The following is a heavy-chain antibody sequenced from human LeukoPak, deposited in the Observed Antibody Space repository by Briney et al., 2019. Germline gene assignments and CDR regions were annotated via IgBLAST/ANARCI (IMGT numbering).Heavy chain of an antibody. CDR1: GYTFTGYY. J-gene: IGHJ4*02. Sequence: ASVKVSCKASGYTFTGYYMHWVRQAPGQGLEWMGWIYPNSGGTNYAQKFQGRVTMTRDASISTAYMELSRLRSDDTAVYYCARVFAIAVAVCDYWGQGTLVTVSS. V-gene: IGHV1-2*02. D-gene: IGHD6-19*01. CDR3: ARVFAIAVAVCDY. CDR2: IYPNSGGT.